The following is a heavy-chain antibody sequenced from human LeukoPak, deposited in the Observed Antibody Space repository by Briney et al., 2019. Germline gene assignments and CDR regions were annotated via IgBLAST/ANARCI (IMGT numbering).Heavy chain of an antibody. CDR2: FDPEDGET. CDR1: GYTLTELS. J-gene: IGHJ4*02. V-gene: IGHV1-24*01. CDR3: ATSAYYYDSSGYQIQAHYYFDY. Sequence: ASVKVSCKVSGYTLTELSMHWVRQAPGEGLEWMGGFDPEDGETIYAQKFQGRVTMTEDTSTDTAYMELSSLRSEDTAVYYCATSAYYYDSSGYQIQAHYYFDYWGQGTLVTVSS. D-gene: IGHD3-22*01.